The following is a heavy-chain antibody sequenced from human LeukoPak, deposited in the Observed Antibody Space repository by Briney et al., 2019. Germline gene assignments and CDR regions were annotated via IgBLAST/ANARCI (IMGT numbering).Heavy chain of an antibody. CDR2: INTNTGNP. CDR1: GYTFTSYA. D-gene: IGHD1-26*01. Sequence: GASVKVSCKASGYTFTSYAMNWVRQAPGQGLEWMGSINTNTGNPTYAQGFTGRFVFSLDTSVSTAYLQISSLKAEDTAVYYCAREPFLMYSGSPYFDYWGQGTLVTVSS. J-gene: IGHJ4*02. V-gene: IGHV7-4-1*02. CDR3: AREPFLMYSGSPYFDY.